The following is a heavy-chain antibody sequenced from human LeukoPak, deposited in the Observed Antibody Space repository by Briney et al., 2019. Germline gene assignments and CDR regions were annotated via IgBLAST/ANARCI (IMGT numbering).Heavy chain of an antibody. V-gene: IGHV3-21*01. CDR3: ARDTAVAGLFDY. CDR1: GFTFSYYA. Sequence: GGSLRLSCAASGFTFSYYAMNWVRQAPGKGLEWVSSISTRSTYIYFADSLKGRFTISRDNAENSLYLQMNSLRAEDTAVYYCARDTAVAGLFDYWGQGILVTVSS. CDR2: ISTRSTYI. D-gene: IGHD6-19*01. J-gene: IGHJ4*02.